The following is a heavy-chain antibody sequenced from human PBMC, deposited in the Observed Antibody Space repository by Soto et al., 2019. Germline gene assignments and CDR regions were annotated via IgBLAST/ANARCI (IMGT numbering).Heavy chain of an antibody. D-gene: IGHD3-22*01. V-gene: IGHV3-48*02. J-gene: IGHJ3*02. CDR3: ARDGTVVIPQQIDAFDI. Sequence: GGSLRLSCAASGFTFSSYSMNWVRQAPGKGLEWVSYISSSSSTIYYADSVKGRFTISRDNAKNSLYLQMNSLRDEDTAVYYCARDGTVVIPQQIDAFDIWGQGTMVTVSS. CDR1: GFTFSSYS. CDR2: ISSSSSTI.